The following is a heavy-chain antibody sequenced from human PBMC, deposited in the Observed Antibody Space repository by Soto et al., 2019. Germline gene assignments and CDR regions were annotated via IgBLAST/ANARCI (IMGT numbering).Heavy chain of an antibody. CDR2: INWNSRSI. J-gene: IGHJ4*02. CDR3: AKDMTDILTQNLDY. D-gene: IGHD3-9*01. Sequence: EVQLVESGGGLVQPGRSLRLSCAASGFTFDDYAMHWVRQAPGEGLEWVSGINWNSRSIGYADSVKGRFTISRDNAKNSLYLQRNSLGAEDTAFYYCAKDMTDILTQNLDYWGQGTLVTVAS. V-gene: IGHV3-9*01. CDR1: GFTFDDYA.